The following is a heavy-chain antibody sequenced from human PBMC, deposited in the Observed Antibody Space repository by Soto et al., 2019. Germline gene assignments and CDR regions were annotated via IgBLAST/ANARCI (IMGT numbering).Heavy chain of an antibody. CDR2: IYPGDSDT. V-gene: IGHV5-51*01. CDR1: GYSFTSYW. CDR3: AGAMVRGVMRWFDP. D-gene: IGHD3-10*01. J-gene: IGHJ5*02. Sequence: VESLKISCKCSGYSFTSYWIVWVRQMPGKGLEWMWIIYPGDSDTRYSPSFQGQVTISADKSISTAYLQWSSLKASDTAMYYCAGAMVRGVMRWFDPWGQGTQVTVSS.